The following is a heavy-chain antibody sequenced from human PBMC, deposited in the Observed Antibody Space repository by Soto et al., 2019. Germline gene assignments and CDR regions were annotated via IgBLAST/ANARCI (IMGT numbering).Heavy chain of an antibody. J-gene: IGHJ4*02. V-gene: IGHV4-59*01. D-gene: IGHD5-18*01. CDR1: GGAITNYY. Sequence: QVQLQESGPGLVKPSETLSLTCSVSGGAITNYYWNWIRQTPGKGLEWIGYIYHTGSTSKNPSLKSRVTLSVDTSKNKLTLNLTSVTAADTAIYYCARSVNRGYSYGYGHWGQGTLVTVAA. CDR2: IYHTGST. CDR3: ARSVNRGYSYGYGH.